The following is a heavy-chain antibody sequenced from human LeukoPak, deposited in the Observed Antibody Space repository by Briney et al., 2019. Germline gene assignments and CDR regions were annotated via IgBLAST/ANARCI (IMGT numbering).Heavy chain of an antibody. CDR2: ISWNSGSI. D-gene: IGHD5-24*01. CDR3: ARDRGWIQFED. CDR1: GFTFDDYA. J-gene: IGHJ4*02. V-gene: IGHV3-9*01. Sequence: GGSLRLSCAASGFTFDDYAMHWVRQAPGKGLEWVSGISWNSGSIGYADSVKGRFTISRDNSKNTVYLQINSLRDEDTAVYYCARDRGWIQFEDWGQGTLVTVSS.